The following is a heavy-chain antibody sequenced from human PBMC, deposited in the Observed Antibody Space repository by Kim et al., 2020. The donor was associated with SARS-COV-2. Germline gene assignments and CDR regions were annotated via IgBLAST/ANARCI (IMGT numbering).Heavy chain of an antibody. V-gene: IGHV3-11*05. CDR3: ARERYHGDYVVPWFDP. Sequence: SVKGRFTISRDNAKNSLYLQMNSLRAEDTAVYYCARERYHGDYVVPWFDPWGQGTLVTVSS. J-gene: IGHJ5*02. D-gene: IGHD4-17*01.